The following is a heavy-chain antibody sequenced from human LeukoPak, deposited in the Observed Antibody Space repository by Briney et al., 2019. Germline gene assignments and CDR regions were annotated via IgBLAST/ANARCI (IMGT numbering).Heavy chain of an antibody. CDR1: GFTFSTYA. D-gene: IGHD3-10*01. V-gene: IGHV3-23*01. CDR2: ISGSGGST. CDR3: AMGSGSYYVDWFDP. Sequence: GGSLRLSCAASGFTFSTYAMTWVRQAPGKGLEWVSAISGSGGSTYYADSVKGRFTISRDNSKNTLYLQMNSLRAEDTAVYYCAMGSGSYYVDWFDPWGQGTLVTVSS. J-gene: IGHJ5*02.